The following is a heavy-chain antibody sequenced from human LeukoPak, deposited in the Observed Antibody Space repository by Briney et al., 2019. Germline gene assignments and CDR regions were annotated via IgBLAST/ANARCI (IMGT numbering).Heavy chain of an antibody. Sequence: PSETLSLTCAVYGGSFSGYYWSWIRQPPGKGLEWIGYIYYSGSTNYNPSLKSRVTISVDTSKNQFSLKLSSVTAADTAVYYCARFSYDSSGYYYYFDYWGQGTLVTVSS. CDR3: ARFSYDSSGYYYYFDY. D-gene: IGHD3-22*01. CDR2: IYYSGST. CDR1: GGSFSGYY. J-gene: IGHJ4*02. V-gene: IGHV4-59*01.